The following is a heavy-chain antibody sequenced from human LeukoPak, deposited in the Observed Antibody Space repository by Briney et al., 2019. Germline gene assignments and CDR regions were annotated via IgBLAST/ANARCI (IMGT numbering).Heavy chain of an antibody. Sequence: SETLSLTCTVSGGSMSGYYWSWIRQPPRKGLEWFGSIYDTGSTSYNPSLKSRVTISVDTSKNQFSLKLTSVTAADTAVYYCARDLLPVTEWGQGTLVTVSS. V-gene: IGHV4-59*01. CDR1: GGSMSGYY. J-gene: IGHJ4*02. CDR3: ARDLLPVTE. D-gene: IGHD2-21*02. CDR2: IYDTGST.